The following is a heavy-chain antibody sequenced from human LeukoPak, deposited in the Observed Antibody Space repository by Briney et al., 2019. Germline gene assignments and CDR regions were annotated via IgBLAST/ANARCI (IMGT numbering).Heavy chain of an antibody. CDR2: IYYNGDT. CDR1: GGSFSGYY. D-gene: IGHD2/OR15-2a*01. V-gene: IGHV4-34*01. J-gene: IGHJ5*02. Sequence: SETLSLTCAVYGGSFSGYYWSWIRQPPGKGLEWIGYIYYNGDTSYNPSLKSRVTTSVDTSKNQFSLKLWSVTAADTAVYYCAXCNXGXXXXWFDPWGQGXLVTVS. CDR3: AXCNXGXXXXWFDP.